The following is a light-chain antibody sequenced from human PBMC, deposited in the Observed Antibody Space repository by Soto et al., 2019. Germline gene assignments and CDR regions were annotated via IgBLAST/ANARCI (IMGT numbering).Light chain of an antibody. Sequence: QSALTQPASVPGSPGQSITISCTGTSSDVGGYNYVSWYQQHPGKAPKLMIYEVSNRPSGVSNRFSASKSGNTASLTISGLQAEDEADYYCSSYTSSSSYVFGTGTKVTVL. CDR2: EVS. CDR3: SSYTSSSSYV. J-gene: IGLJ1*01. V-gene: IGLV2-14*01. CDR1: SSDVGGYNY.